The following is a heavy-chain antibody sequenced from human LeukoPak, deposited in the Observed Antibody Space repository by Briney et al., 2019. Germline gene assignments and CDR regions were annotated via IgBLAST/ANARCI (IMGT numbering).Heavy chain of an antibody. V-gene: IGHV1-24*01. CDR2: FDPEDGET. D-gene: IGHD3-16*01. CDR1: GYTFTGYY. Sequence: GASVKVSCKASGYTFTGYYMHWVRQAPGKGLEWMGGFDPEDGETIYAQKFQGRVTMTEDTSTDTAYMELSSLRSEDTAVYYCATDRLPPLGGYYYYGMDVWGQGTTVTVSS. CDR3: ATDRLPPLGGYYYYGMDV. J-gene: IGHJ6*02.